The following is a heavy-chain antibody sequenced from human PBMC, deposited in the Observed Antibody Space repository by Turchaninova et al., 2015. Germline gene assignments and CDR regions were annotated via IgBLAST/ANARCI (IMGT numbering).Heavy chain of an antibody. J-gene: IGHJ3*02. Sequence: QLQLQESGPGLVKPSETLSLTCAVSGGSISSTRYYWGWIRQPPGKGLGWIGNVYYSGSAFYNPSLESRVTMAMETSKNQFSLKLGAVTAADTAMYYCARDRTATTLTSDAFDIWGPGTLITVSS. CDR2: VYYSGSA. V-gene: IGHV4-39*07. D-gene: IGHD1-7*01. CDR3: ARDRTATTLTSDAFDI. CDR1: GGSISSTRYY.